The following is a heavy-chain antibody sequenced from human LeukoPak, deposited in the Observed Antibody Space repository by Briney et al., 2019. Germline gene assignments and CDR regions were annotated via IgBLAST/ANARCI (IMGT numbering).Heavy chain of an antibody. J-gene: IGHJ4*02. V-gene: IGHV1-18*01. D-gene: IGHD1-26*01. Sequence: ASVKVSCKASGYTFTSFGIRWVRQAPGQGLEWMGWISVYNTYYSQKLQGRVTVTADRSTSTAYMELGSLRSDDTAVYYCARDLGGSYCFDCWGQGTLVTVSS. CDR3: ARDLGGSYCFDC. CDR1: GYTFTSFG. CDR2: ISVYNT.